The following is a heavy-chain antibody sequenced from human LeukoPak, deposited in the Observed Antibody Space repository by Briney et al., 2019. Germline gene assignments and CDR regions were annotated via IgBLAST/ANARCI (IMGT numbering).Heavy chain of an antibody. CDR3: ASPLYDFWSGYYTRSFDY. CDR1: GFTFSSYA. D-gene: IGHD3-3*01. CDR2: ISGSGGST. V-gene: IGHV3-23*01. Sequence: GGSLRLSCAASGFTFSSYAMSWVRQAPGKGLEWVSAISGSGGSTYYADSVKGRFTISRDNSKNTLYLQMNSLRAEDTAVYYCASPLYDFWSGYYTRSFDYWGQGTLVTVSS. J-gene: IGHJ4*02.